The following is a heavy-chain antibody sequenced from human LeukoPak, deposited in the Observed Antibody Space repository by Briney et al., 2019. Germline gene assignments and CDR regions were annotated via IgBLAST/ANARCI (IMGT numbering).Heavy chain of an antibody. D-gene: IGHD3-10*01. CDR3: ARTLLWFGELYYFDY. J-gene: IGHJ4*02. CDR2: INPNSGGT. V-gene: IGHV1-2*02. CDR1: GYTFTGYY. Sequence: ASVKVSCKASGYTFTGYYMHWVRQAPGQGLEWLGWINPNSGGTNYAQKFQGRVTMTRDTSISTAYMELSRLRSDDTAVYYCARTLLWFGELYYFDYWGQGTLVTVSS.